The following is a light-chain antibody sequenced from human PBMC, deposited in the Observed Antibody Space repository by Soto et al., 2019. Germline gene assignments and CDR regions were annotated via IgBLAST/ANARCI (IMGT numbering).Light chain of an antibody. Sequence: ELALAPSPGPLSLSPGGRGTLSRRASQTVSSSLAWYQQKPGQXPRXXIYEASNRATGIPARFSATGSGTAGTITLRCLQSEDCATYDGQQYYRYPITFGPGTKVDIK. CDR2: EAS. CDR1: QTVSSS. J-gene: IGKJ3*01. CDR3: QQYYRYPIT. V-gene: IGKV3D-15*01.